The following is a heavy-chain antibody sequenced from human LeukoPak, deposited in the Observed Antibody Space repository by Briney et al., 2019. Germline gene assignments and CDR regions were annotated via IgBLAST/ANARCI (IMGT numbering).Heavy chain of an antibody. CDR2: ISYDGSNK. CDR3: ARGLLWFGELWSWFDP. Sequence: PGGSLRLSCAASGFTFSSYAMHWVRQAPGKGLEWVAVISYDGSNKYYADSVKGRFAISRDNSKNTLYLQMNSLRAEDTAVYYCARGLLWFGELWSWFDPWGQGTLVTVSS. CDR1: GFTFSSYA. D-gene: IGHD3-10*01. V-gene: IGHV3-30*01. J-gene: IGHJ5*02.